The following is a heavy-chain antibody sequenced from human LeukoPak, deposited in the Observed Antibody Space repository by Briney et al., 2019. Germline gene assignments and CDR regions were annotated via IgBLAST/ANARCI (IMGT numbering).Heavy chain of an antibody. Sequence: GASVKVSCKASGDSFGTYGITWVRQAPGERLEWMGGFNPIFGSAQYAQKFQGRVTITMDVSARTVYMELSSLRSEDTTIYYCARDFGSGVFDPWGQGTLVTVSS. J-gene: IGHJ5*02. CDR2: FNPIFGSA. CDR1: GDSFGTYG. D-gene: IGHD3-10*01. V-gene: IGHV1-69*05. CDR3: ARDFGSGVFDP.